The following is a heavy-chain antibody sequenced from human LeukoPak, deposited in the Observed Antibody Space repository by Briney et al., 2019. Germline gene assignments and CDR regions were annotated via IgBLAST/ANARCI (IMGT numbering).Heavy chain of an antibody. CDR1: GFTFSSYW. D-gene: IGHD6-19*01. CDR2: IKEDGSEK. CDR3: GRAVTGTVDH. J-gene: IGHJ4*02. V-gene: IGHV3-7*01. Sequence: GGSLRLSCAASGFTFSSYWMSWVRQAPGKGLEWVANIKEDGSEKYYVDYVKGRFTISRDNTKNSLYLQMSSLRAEDTAVYYCGRAVTGTVDHWGQGTLVTVSS.